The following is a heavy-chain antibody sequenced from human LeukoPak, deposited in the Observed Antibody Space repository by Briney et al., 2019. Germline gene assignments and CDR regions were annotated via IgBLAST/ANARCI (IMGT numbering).Heavy chain of an antibody. CDR1: GFTFSSYS. CDR2: ISSSSSYI. CDR3: ARGGSDILTQHDY. J-gene: IGHJ4*02. Sequence: GGSLRLSCAASGFTFSSYSMNWVRQAPGKGLEWVSSISSSSSYIYYADSVKGRFTISRDNAKNSLYLQMNSLRAEDTAVYYCARGGSDILTQHDYWGQGTLVTVSS. D-gene: IGHD3-9*01. V-gene: IGHV3-21*01.